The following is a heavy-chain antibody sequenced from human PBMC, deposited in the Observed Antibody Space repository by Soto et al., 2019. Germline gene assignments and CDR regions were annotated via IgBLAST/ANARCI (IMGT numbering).Heavy chain of an antibody. CDR2: IIPIFGTA. CDR3: ANRYDSSGYYYVLGY. CDR1: GGTFSSYA. V-gene: IGHV1-69*13. Sequence: SVKVSCKASGGTFSSYAISWVRQAPGQGLEWMGGIIPIFGTASYAQKFQGRVTITADESTSTAYMELSSLRSEDTAVYYCANRYDSSGYYYVLGYWGQGTLVTVSS. D-gene: IGHD3-22*01. J-gene: IGHJ4*02.